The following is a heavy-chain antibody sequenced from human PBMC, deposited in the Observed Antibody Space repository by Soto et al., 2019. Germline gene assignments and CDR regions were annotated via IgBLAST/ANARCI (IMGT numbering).Heavy chain of an antibody. J-gene: IGHJ6*02. V-gene: IGHV5-51*01. CDR1: GYRLTSDW. D-gene: IGHD1-20*01. CDR3: ATRRRITAGMDV. Sequence: GQSLNLSVKVSGYRLTSDWRAWDPQMPGKGLESMGIIYPGDSDTRYSPSFQGHVTISADESTNTAYLQWSSLKPSDTAIYYCATRRRITAGMDVWGQGTTVTVSS. CDR2: IYPGDSDT.